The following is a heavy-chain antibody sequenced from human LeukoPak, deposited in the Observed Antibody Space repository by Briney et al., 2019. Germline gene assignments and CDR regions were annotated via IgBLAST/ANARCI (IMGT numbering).Heavy chain of an antibody. J-gene: IGHJ4*02. CDR2: ISAYNGNT. CDR1: GYTFTSYG. D-gene: IGHD6-19*01. Sequence: ASVKVSCKASGYTFTSYGISWVRQAPGQGLEWMGWISAYNGNTNYAQKLQGRVTMTTDTSTSTAYTELRSLRSDDTAVYYCARGGSGWYSWKYYFDYWGQGTLVTVSS. V-gene: IGHV1-18*04. CDR3: ARGGSGWYSWKYYFDY.